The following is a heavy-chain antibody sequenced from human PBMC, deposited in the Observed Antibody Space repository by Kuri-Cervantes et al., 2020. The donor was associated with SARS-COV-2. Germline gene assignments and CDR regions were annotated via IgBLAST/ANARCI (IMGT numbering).Heavy chain of an antibody. CDR1: GYTFSSHA. CDR3: ARLNLESGDTKFDP. V-gene: IGHV1-18*04. CDR2: ISTYNGDT. D-gene: IGHD1-1*01. Sequence: ASVKVSCKASGYTFSSHAISWVRQAPGQGLEWIGWISTYNGDTQYAQKFQGRVIMTTDTSTTTVFMDLWDLTLDDTAVYYCARLNLESGDTKFDPWGQGIPVTVSS. J-gene: IGHJ5*02.